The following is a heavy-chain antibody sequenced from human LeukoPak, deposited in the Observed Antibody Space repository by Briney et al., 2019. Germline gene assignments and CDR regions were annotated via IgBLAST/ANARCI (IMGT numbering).Heavy chain of an antibody. CDR2: IIPIFGTA. Sequence: SVKVSCKASGGTFSSYAISWVRQAPGQGLEWMGGIIPIFGTANYAQKFQGRVTITADESTSTAYMELSSLRSEDTAVYYCARSYSSGWYAKYYFDYWGQGTLVTVSS. V-gene: IGHV1-69*13. D-gene: IGHD6-19*01. CDR3: ARSYSSGWYAKYYFDY. CDR1: GGTFSSYA. J-gene: IGHJ4*02.